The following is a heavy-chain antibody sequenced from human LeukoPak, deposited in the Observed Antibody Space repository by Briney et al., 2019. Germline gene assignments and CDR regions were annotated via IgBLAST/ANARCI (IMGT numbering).Heavy chain of an antibody. D-gene: IGHD5-12*01. J-gene: IGHJ4*02. Sequence: ASVRVSCKASGGTFSSYAISWVRQAPGQGLEWMGRIIPIFGTANYAQKFQGRVTITTDESTSTAYMELSSLRSEDTAVYYCARSDIVATAFDYWGQGTLVTVSS. CDR2: IIPIFGTA. CDR1: GGTFSSYA. V-gene: IGHV1-69*05. CDR3: ARSDIVATAFDY.